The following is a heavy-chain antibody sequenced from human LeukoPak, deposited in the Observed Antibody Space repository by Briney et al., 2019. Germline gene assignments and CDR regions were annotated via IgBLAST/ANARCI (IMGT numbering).Heavy chain of an antibody. CDR3: AKDRALYCSSTSCDDSYGMDV. CDR1: GFTFSSYA. D-gene: IGHD2-2*01. V-gene: IGHV3-30-3*01. Sequence: TGGSLRLSCAASGFTFSSYAMHWVRQAPGKGLEWVAVISYDGSNKYYADSVKGRFTISRDNSKNTLYLQMNSLRAEDTAVYYCAKDRALYCSSTSCDDSYGMDVWGKGTTVTVSS. CDR2: ISYDGSNK. J-gene: IGHJ6*04.